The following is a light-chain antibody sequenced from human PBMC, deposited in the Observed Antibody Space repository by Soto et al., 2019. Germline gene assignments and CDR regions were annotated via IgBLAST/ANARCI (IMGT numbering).Light chain of an antibody. Sequence: EMVLTQSPATLSLSPGERATLSCRASQSVSSSYLAWYQQKPGQAPMFLIYGASRMATGSPDRFRGSGPGTGSNPTNRRLEPEDFPVDYCQEYDSSPSITFSQGTRLEIK. CDR2: GAS. J-gene: IGKJ5*01. CDR3: QEYDSSPSIT. V-gene: IGKV3-20*01. CDR1: QSVSSSY.